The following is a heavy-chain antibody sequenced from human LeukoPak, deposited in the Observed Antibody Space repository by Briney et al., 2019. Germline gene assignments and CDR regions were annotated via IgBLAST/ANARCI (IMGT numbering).Heavy chain of an antibody. Sequence: ASVKVSCKVSGYTLTELSMHWVRQAPGKGLEWMGGFDPEDGETINAQKFQGRVTMTEDTSTDTAYMELSSLRSEDTAVYYCATGGGPKYYDILTGYSIWGQGTMVTVSS. J-gene: IGHJ3*02. V-gene: IGHV1-24*01. CDR1: GYTLTELS. CDR2: FDPEDGET. D-gene: IGHD3-9*01. CDR3: ATGGGPKYYDILTGYSI.